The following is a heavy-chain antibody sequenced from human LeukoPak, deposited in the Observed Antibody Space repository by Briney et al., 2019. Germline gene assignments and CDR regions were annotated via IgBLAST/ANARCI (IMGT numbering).Heavy chain of an antibody. V-gene: IGHV3-7*01. CDR3: ARSGAYLGYGMDV. CDR1: GFTFSSYW. D-gene: IGHD1-26*01. Sequence: PGGSLRLSCAASGFTFSSYWMSWVRQAPGKGLEWVANIKQDGSEKYYVDSVKGRFTIPRDNAKNSLYLQMNSLRAEDTAVYYCARSGAYLGYGMDVWGQGTTVTVSS. CDR2: IKQDGSEK. J-gene: IGHJ6*02.